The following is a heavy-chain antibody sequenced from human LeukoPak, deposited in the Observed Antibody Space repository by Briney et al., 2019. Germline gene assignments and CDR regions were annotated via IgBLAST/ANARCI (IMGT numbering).Heavy chain of an antibody. CDR2: IDISGSNA. V-gene: IGHV3-23*01. J-gene: IGHJ4*02. Sequence: PGGSLRLSCAASGFTFSSHAMSWVRQAPGRGLEWVSSIDISGSNAHYADSVKGRFTISRDNSRNTLYLQMDSLRAEDSAIYYCAKELRPNDYWGQGTLVTVSS. D-gene: IGHD4-17*01. CDR1: GFTFSSHA. CDR3: AKELRPNDY.